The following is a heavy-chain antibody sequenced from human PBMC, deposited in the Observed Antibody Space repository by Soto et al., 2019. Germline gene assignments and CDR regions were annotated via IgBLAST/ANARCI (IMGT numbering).Heavy chain of an antibody. V-gene: IGHV3-53*01. D-gene: IGHD1-1*01. CDR1: GFAASSTD. Sequence: GGSLRLSCAASGFAASSTDMSWVRQAPGRGLEWVSSIYRAGTSYYADSVKGRFTISRDNFQNTLSLQMNSLRAEDTAVYYCARGSERASFDDWGQGTLVTVSS. CDR2: IYRAGTS. J-gene: IGHJ4*02. CDR3: ARGSERASFDD.